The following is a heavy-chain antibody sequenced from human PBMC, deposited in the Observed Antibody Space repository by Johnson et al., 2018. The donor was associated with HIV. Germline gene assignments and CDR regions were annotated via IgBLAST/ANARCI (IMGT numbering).Heavy chain of an antibody. CDR2: IKSKTDGGTT. J-gene: IGHJ3*02. Sequence: VQLVESGGGLVQPGGSLRLSCAASGFTFSNAWMSWVRQAPGKGLEWVGRIKSKTDGGTTDYAAPVKGRFTISRDDSKNTLYLQMNSLRAEDTAVYYCAKVHFSGSYPGDALDIVGQGTMVTVSS. V-gene: IGHV3-15*01. CDR3: AKVHFSGSYPGDALDI. D-gene: IGHD1-26*01. CDR1: GFTFSNAW.